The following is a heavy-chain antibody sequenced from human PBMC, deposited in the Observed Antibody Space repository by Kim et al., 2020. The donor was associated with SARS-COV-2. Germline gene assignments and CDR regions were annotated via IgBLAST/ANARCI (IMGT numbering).Heavy chain of an antibody. J-gene: IGHJ4*02. Sequence: KYSQKCQGRVTITRDTSASTAYMELSSLRSEDTAVYYCARSPYSSPFDYWGQGTLVTVSS. D-gene: IGHD6-13*01. V-gene: IGHV1-3*01. CDR3: ARSPYSSPFDY.